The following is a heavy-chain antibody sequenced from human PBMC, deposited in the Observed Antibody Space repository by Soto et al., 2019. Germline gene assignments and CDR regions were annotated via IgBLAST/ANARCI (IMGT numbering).Heavy chain of an antibody. Sequence: ASVKVSCKASGDTLSHYGVSWVRQVPGEGLEWMGGTTAILGTRDYAQKFQGRMTITSDESTTTSYMELNSLTSDDTAVYYCAAGDSSDTGDHWGQGTLVTVSS. V-gene: IGHV1-69*13. CDR1: GDTLSHYG. CDR2: TTAILGTR. J-gene: IGHJ4*02. CDR3: AAGDSSDTGDH. D-gene: IGHD5-18*01.